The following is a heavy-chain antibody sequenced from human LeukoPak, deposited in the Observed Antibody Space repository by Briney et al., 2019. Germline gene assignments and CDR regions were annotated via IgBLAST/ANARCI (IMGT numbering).Heavy chain of an antibody. J-gene: IGHJ6*03. D-gene: IGHD2-21*01. CDR3: ARLLIVDYYYYYMDV. CDR2: INPSGGST. CDR1: GYTFTGYY. Sequence: TSVKVSCKASGYTFTGYYMHWVRQAPGQGLEWMGIINPSGGSTSYAQKFQGRVTMTRDMSTSTVYMELSSLRSEDTAVYYCARLLIVDYYYYYMDVWGKGTTVTVSS. V-gene: IGHV1-46*01.